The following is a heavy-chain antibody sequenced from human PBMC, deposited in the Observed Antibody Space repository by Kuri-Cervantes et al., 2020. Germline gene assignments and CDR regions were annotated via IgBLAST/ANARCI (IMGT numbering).Heavy chain of an antibody. CDR1: GFTFDDYA. D-gene: IGHD3-10*01. CDR3: AKDNRGSAVRAFDI. CDR2: ISWDGGST. V-gene: IGHV3-43D*04. J-gene: IGHJ3*02. Sequence: GESLKISCAASGFTFDDYAMHWVRQAPGKGLEWVSLISWDGGSTYYADSVKGRFTISRDNSKNSLYLQMNSLRAEDTALYYCAKDNRGSAVRAFDIWGQGTMVTVSS.